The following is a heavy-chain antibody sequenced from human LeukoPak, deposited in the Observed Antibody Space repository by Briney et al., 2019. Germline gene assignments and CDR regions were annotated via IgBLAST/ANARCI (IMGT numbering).Heavy chain of an antibody. CDR2: ISYDGSNK. CDR3: ARNPGYCSGGSCGD. D-gene: IGHD2-15*01. J-gene: IGHJ4*02. Sequence: GGSLRLSCAASGFTFSSYAMHWVRQAPGKGLEWVAVISYDGSNKYYADSVKGRFTISRDNSKNTLYLQMNSLRAEDTAVYYCARNPGYCSGGSCGDWGQGTLVTVSS. V-gene: IGHV3-30-3*01. CDR1: GFTFSSYA.